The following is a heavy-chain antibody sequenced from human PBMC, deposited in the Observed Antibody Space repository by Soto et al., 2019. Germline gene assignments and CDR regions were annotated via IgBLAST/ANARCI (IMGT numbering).Heavy chain of an antibody. J-gene: IGHJ6*02. CDR2: INSDGSTT. CDR1: GFTYSTYW. Sequence: EVQLVESGGGLVQPGGSLRLSCAASGFTYSTYWMHWVRQAPGKGLVWVSRINSDGSTTNYADSVKGRFTISRDNAKNTLHLQMNSLRAEDTALYYCARDAYYDMGVWGQGTTVTVSS. V-gene: IGHV3-74*01. CDR3: ARDAYYDMGV.